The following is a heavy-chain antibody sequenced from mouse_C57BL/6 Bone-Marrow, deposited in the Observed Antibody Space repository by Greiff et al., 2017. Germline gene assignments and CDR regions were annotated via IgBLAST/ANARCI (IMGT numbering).Heavy chain of an antibody. D-gene: IGHD2-4*01. Sequence: EVNVVESGGGLVKPGGSLKLSCAASGFTFSSYAMSWVRQTPEKRLEWVATISDGGSYTYYPDNVKGRFTISRDNAKNNLYLQMSHLKSEDTAMYYCARENDYAWFAYWGQGTLVTVSA. CDR3: ARENDYAWFAY. V-gene: IGHV5-4*01. CDR2: ISDGGSYT. J-gene: IGHJ3*01. CDR1: GFTFSSYA.